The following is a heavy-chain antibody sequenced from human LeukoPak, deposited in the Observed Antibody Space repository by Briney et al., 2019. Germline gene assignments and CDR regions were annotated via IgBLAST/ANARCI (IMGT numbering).Heavy chain of an antibody. CDR3: ARLYYYVSGTYSRYFDY. V-gene: IGHV3-53*01. CDR1: GFTVSSNY. D-gene: IGHD3-10*01. J-gene: IGHJ4*02. CDR2: IYSGGTT. Sequence: GGSLRLSCAASGFTVSSNYMTWVPQAPGKGLEWVSIIYSGGTTHYADSVKGRFTISRDNSKNTLYLQMNSLRAEDTAVYYCARLYYYVSGTYSRYFDYWGQGTLVTVSS.